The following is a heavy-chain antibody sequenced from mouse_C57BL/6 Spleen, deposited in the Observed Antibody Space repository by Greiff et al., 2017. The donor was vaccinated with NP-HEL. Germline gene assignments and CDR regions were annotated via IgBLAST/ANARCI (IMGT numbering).Heavy chain of an antibody. D-gene: IGHD1-1*01. CDR2: IYPGNSDT. V-gene: IGHV1-5*01. J-gene: IGHJ3*01. CDR3: TRGYYYGSSSWFAY. Sequence: VQLQQSGTVLARPGASVKMSCKTSGYTFTSYWMHWVKQRPGQGLEWIWAIYPGNSDTSYNQKFKGKAKLTAVTSASTAYMELSSLTNEDSAVYYCTRGYYYGSSSWFAYWGQGTLVTVSA. CDR1: GYTFTSYW.